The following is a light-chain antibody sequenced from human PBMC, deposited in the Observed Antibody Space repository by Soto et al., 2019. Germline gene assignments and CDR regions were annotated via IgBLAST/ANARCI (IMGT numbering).Light chain of an antibody. CDR1: QSVTSN. CDR3: QQYKNWPPWT. J-gene: IGKJ1*01. Sequence: ETVMTQSPATLSVSPGESATLSCRASQSVTSNLAWYQQKRGQAPRLLIYDASTRATGIPARFSGSGSGTEFTLTFGSLQSEDSAVYYCQQYKNWPPWTFGQGTKVEIK. V-gene: IGKV3-15*01. CDR2: DAS.